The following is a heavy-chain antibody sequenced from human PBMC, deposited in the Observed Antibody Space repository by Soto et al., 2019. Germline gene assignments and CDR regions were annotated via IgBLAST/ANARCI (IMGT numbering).Heavy chain of an antibody. CDR3: ARRGIWTTFDY. CDR1: GGSISSSSYY. D-gene: IGHD2-15*01. V-gene: IGHV4-39*01. J-gene: IGHJ4*02. CDR2: IYYSGST. Sequence: SETLSLTCTVSGGSISSSSYYWGWIRQPPGKGLAWIGSIYYSGSTYYNPSLKSRVTISVDTSKNQFSLKLSSVTAADTAVYYCARRGIWTTFDYWGQGTLVTVSS.